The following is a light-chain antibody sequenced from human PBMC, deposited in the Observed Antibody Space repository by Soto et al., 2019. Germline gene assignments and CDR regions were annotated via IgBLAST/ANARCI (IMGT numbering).Light chain of an antibody. V-gene: IGKV3-20*01. Sequence: EIVLTQSPGTLSLSPGERGTLSCRASQSVSSSYLAWYQQKPGQAPRLLIYGASSRATGIPDRFSGSGSGTDFTLTISRLEPEDFAVYYCQHWTFGQGTKVDI. CDR1: QSVSSSY. CDR2: GAS. CDR3: QHWT. J-gene: IGKJ1*01.